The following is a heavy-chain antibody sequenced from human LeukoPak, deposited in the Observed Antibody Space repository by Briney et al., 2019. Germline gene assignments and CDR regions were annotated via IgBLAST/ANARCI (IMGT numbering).Heavy chain of an antibody. J-gene: IGHJ4*02. CDR1: GFTFSSYW. CDR3: ARGAVVVPAAKGLDY. CDR2: INTDGSST. D-gene: IGHD2-2*01. Sequence: GGSLRLSRAASGFTFSSYWMHWVRQAPGRGLVWVSRINTDGSSTSYADSVKGRFTISRDNAKNTLYLQMNSLRAEDTAVYYCARGAVVVPAAKGLDYWGQGTLVSVSS. V-gene: IGHV3-74*01.